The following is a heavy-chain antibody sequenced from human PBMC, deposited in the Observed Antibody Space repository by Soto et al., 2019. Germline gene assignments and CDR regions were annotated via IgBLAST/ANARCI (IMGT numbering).Heavy chain of an antibody. V-gene: IGHV4-61*01. CDR2: IYYSGST. J-gene: IGHJ6*02. D-gene: IGHD3-3*01. Sequence: ASETLSLTCTVSGGSVSSGSYYWSWIRQPPGKGLEWIGYIYYSGSTNYNPSLKSRVTISVDTSKNQFSLKLSSVTAADTAVYYCARDQRDYDFWSGYYHYYYGMDVWGQGTTVTVSS. CDR3: ARDQRDYDFWSGYYHYYYGMDV. CDR1: GGSVSSGSYY.